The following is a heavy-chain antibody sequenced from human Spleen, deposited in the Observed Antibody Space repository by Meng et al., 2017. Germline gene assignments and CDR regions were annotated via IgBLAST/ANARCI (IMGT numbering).Heavy chain of an antibody. Sequence: QVQLVESGGGLVKPGGSLRLSCAASGFTFSDYYMSWIRQAPGKGLEWISTISSSGSGTSYADSVKGRFTIFRDNSKNTLYLQMSSLRPDDTAFYYCAKDVVKEIAAASWFDSWGQGTLVTVSS. CDR1: GFTFSDYY. D-gene: IGHD6-13*01. V-gene: IGHV3-11*01. CDR3: AKDVVKEIAAASWFDS. J-gene: IGHJ5*01. CDR2: ISSSGSGT.